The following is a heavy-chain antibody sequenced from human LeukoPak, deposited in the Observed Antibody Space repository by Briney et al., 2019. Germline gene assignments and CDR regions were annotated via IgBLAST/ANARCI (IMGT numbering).Heavy chain of an antibody. CDR1: GYTFTGYY. CDR2: INPNSGGT. D-gene: IGHD2-2*01. CDR3: ARDLGRKYQLQGY. Sequence: ASVKVSCKASGYTFTGYYMHWVRQAPGQGLEWMGWINPNSGGTNYAKKFQGRVTMTRDTSISTAYMELSRLRSDDTAVYYCARDLGRKYQLQGYWGQGTLVTVSS. J-gene: IGHJ4*02. V-gene: IGHV1-2*02.